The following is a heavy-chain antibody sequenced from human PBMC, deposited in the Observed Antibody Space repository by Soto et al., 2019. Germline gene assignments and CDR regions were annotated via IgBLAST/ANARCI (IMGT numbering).Heavy chain of an antibody. V-gene: IGHV3-74*01. Sequence: VQLVESGGGLVQPGGSLRLSCAASGFTFSSYWMHWVRQAPGKGLVWVSSISTDASSTSYADPVKGRFTISRDNAKNTLHLQMNSVRAEDTAVYYCARLPNKSPQNWGQGTLVIVSP. CDR3: ARLPNKSPQN. CDR2: ISTDASST. J-gene: IGHJ1*01. CDR1: GFTFSSYW.